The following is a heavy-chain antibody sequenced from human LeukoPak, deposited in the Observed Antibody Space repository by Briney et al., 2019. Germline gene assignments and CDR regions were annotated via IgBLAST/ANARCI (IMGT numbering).Heavy chain of an antibody. CDR2: IYSGGNT. D-gene: IGHD5-18*01. CDR1: GVTVSSNY. J-gene: IGHJ4*02. CDR3: ARQQDTTNPGY. Sequence: GGSLRLSCAASGVTVSSNYMNWVRQAPGKGLEWVSIIYSGGNTYYADSVKGRFTISRDDTKNTLYLQMNGLRAEDTAVYYCARQQDTTNPGYWGQGTLVTVSS. V-gene: IGHV3-66*04.